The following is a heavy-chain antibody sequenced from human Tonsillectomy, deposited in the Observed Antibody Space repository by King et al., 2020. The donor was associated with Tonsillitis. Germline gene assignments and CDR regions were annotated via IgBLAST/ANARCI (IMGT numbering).Heavy chain of an antibody. CDR3: TTDGYFDY. J-gene: IGHJ4*02. CDR1: GFTFRNAW. Sequence: VQLVESGGGLVKPGGSLRLSCADSGFTFRNAWMTWVRQAPGKGLEGVGRSKSKTDGGPTDYAAPVKGRFTISRYDSKNTLYLQMNSLKTEDTAVYYCTTDGYFDYWGQGTLVTVSS. CDR2: SKSKTDGGPT. V-gene: IGHV3-15*01.